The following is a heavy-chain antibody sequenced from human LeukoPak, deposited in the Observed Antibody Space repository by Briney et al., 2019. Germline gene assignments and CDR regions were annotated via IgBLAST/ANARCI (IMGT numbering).Heavy chain of an antibody. J-gene: IGHJ4*02. V-gene: IGHV1-18*01. CDR2: ISGYNGNT. CDR1: GFTLTSYG. CDR3: AKDRSSSARED. D-gene: IGHD6-13*01. Sequence: ASVKVSCKTSGFTLTSYGISWVRQAPGQGLEWVGWISGYNGNTNYAQKFRGRLTMTIDTSTTAAYMELRSLRSDDTAVYYCAKDRSSSAREDWGQGTLVTVSS.